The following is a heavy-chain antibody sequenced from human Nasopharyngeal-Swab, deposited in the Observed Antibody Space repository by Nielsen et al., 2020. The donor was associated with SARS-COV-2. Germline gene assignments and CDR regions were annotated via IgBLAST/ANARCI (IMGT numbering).Heavy chain of an antibody. CDR2: INPNSGGT. Sequence: ASVKVSCKASGYTFTGYYMHWVRQAPGQGLEWMGWINPNSGGTNYAQKFQGRVTMTRDTSISTAYMELSRLRSDDTAVYYCARDSREVVPAANWFDPWGQGTLVTVSS. D-gene: IGHD2-2*01. CDR1: GYTFTGYY. J-gene: IGHJ5*02. CDR3: ARDSREVVPAANWFDP. V-gene: IGHV1-2*02.